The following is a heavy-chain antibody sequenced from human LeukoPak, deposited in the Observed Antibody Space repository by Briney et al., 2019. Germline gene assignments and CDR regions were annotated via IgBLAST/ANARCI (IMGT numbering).Heavy chain of an antibody. V-gene: IGHV3-23*01. CDR3: AKASGSPYYFDY. D-gene: IGHD3-10*01. CDR2: ISANGGAT. J-gene: IGHJ4*02. CDR1: GFTFSNFA. Sequence: GGSLRLSCAASGFTFSNFAMSWVRQAPGKGLECVSLISANGGATYYADSVKGRFTISRDDSKSTLYLQMNSLRADDTAVYYCAKASGSPYYFDYWGQGTLVTVSS.